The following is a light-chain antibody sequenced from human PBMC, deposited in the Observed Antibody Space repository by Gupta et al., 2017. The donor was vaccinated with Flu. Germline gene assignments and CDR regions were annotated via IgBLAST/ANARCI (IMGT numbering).Light chain of an antibody. CDR1: QCINNW. CDR3: QQHHNYPLT. V-gene: IGKV1-5*03. Sequence: DSQMTQSPSTLSAYVGDRVTITCRASQCINNWMDWYQQKPGKAPKLLIYKPSNLASGVPSRFSGGESGTKFTLTISSLQPDDFATYFCQQHHNYPLTFGGGTKVEIK. CDR2: KPS. J-gene: IGKJ4*01.